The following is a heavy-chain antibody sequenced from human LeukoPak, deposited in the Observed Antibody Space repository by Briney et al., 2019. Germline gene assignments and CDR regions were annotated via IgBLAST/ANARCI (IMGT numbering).Heavy chain of an antibody. V-gene: IGHV3-7*01. CDR1: GFTFSSYW. CDR3: ASLGSSVSFDY. Sequence: GGSLRLSCATSGFTFSSYWMGWVRQAPGKGLEWVANIKEDGSARYYVDSVKGRFTISRDNAKNSLYLQMNSLRAEDTAVYYCASLGSSVSFDYWGQGTLVTVSS. CDR2: IKEDGSAR. J-gene: IGHJ4*02. D-gene: IGHD6-19*01.